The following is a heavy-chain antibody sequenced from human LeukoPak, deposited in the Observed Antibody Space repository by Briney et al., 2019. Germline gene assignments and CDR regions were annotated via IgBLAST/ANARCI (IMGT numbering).Heavy chain of an antibody. J-gene: IGHJ4*02. D-gene: IGHD5-24*01. CDR2: LCSGGTS. Sequence: SETLSLTCTVSGGSVSSGNNCWGWIRQPPEKGLEWIASLCSGGTSYSNPSVKSRVTISADTSNNQFSLRVISMTAADTAIYYCVRSRMGDGSNFAHWGLGILVTVSS. V-gene: IGHV4-39*01. CDR3: VRSRMGDGSNFAH. CDR1: GGSVSSGNNC.